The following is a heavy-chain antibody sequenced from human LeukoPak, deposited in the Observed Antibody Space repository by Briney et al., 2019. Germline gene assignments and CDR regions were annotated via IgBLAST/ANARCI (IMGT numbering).Heavy chain of an antibody. Sequence: SETLSLTCTVSGASIRSYYWSWIRQPAGKGLEWIGRIHNSGTSSYNPSLKSRVTMSMDTSKNQFPLEMTSVTAADTAMYYCARSLVPPAYWYFDSWGQGTLVAVSS. CDR3: ARSLVPPAYWYFDS. V-gene: IGHV4-4*07. CDR1: GASIRSYY. D-gene: IGHD2-21*01. CDR2: IHNSGTS. J-gene: IGHJ4*02.